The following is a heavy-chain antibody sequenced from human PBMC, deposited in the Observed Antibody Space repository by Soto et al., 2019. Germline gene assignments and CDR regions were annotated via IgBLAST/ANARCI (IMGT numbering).Heavy chain of an antibody. D-gene: IGHD1-26*01. CDR2: IIPIFGTA. CDR3: ARGVHSGSYRSFGMDV. J-gene: IGHJ6*02. V-gene: IGHV1-69*13. Sequence: GASVKVSFKASGGTFSSYAISWVRQAPGQGLEWMGGIIPIFGTANYAQKFQGRVTITADESTSTAYMELSSLRSEDTAVYYCARGVHSGSYRSFGMDVWGQGTTVTVSS. CDR1: GGTFSSYA.